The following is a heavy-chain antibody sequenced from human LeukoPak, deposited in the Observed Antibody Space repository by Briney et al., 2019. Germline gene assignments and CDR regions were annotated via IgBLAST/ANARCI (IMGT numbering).Heavy chain of an antibody. Sequence: PSETLSLTCAVYGGSFSGYYWSWIRQPPGKGLEWIGEINHSGSTNYNPSLKSRVTISVDTSKNQFSLKLSSVTAADTAVYYRARASITIFGVVIIPGGMDVWGQGTTVTVSS. CDR2: INHSGST. D-gene: IGHD3-3*01. V-gene: IGHV4-34*01. J-gene: IGHJ6*02. CDR1: GGSFSGYY. CDR3: ARASITIFGVVIIPGGMDV.